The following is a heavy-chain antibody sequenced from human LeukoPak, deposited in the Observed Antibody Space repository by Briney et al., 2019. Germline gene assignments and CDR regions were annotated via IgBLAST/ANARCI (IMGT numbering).Heavy chain of an antibody. CDR1: GGSISSYY. D-gene: IGHD1-1*01. J-gene: IGHJ5*02. V-gene: IGHV4-59*01. Sequence: VKPSETLSLTCTVSGGSISSYYWSWIRLPPGKGLEWIGHIYYSGSINYNPSLKSRVTISVDTSKNQFSLKLSSVTAADTALYYCAREGTSGTNLIWLDPWGQGTLVTVSS. CDR3: AREGTSGTNLIWLDP. CDR2: IYYSGSI.